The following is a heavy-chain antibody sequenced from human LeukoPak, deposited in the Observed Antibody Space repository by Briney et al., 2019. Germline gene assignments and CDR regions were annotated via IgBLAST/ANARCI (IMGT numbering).Heavy chain of an antibody. D-gene: IGHD1-26*01. CDR1: GFTFSSYG. J-gene: IGHJ4*02. Sequence: GGSLRLSCAASGFTFSSYGMHWVRRAPGKGLEWVAVISYDGSNKYYADSVKGRFTISRDNSKNTLYLQMNSLRAEDTAVYYCAKEVRVGAFDYWGQGTLVTVSS. V-gene: IGHV3-30*18. CDR2: ISYDGSNK. CDR3: AKEVRVGAFDY.